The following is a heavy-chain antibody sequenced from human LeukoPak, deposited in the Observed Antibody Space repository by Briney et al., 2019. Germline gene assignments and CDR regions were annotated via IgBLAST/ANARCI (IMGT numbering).Heavy chain of an antibody. Sequence: SETLSLTCTVSGGSISSFYWTWIRQPPGKGLEWIGYIYSSGTTSYNPSLKSRVTISVDTSRNQFSLRLSSVTAADTAVYYCARDASKYGSYYFAMDVWGQGTTVTVSS. CDR3: ARDASKYGSYYFAMDV. CDR1: GGSISSFY. V-gene: IGHV4-59*01. D-gene: IGHD4-11*01. CDR2: IYSSGTT. J-gene: IGHJ6*02.